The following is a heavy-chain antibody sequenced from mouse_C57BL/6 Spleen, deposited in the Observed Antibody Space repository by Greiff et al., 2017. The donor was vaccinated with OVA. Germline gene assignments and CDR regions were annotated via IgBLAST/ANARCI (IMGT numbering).Heavy chain of an antibody. CDR1: GFTFSSYA. Sequence: EVKLVESGEGLVKPGGSLKLSCAASGFTFSSYAMSWVRQTPEKRLEWVAYISSGGDYIYYADTVKGRFTISRDNARNTLYLQMSSLKSEDTAMYYCTRDRGRYYYAMDDWGQGTSVTVSS. V-gene: IGHV5-9-1*02. CDR3: TRDRGRYYYAMDD. CDR2: ISSGGDYI. J-gene: IGHJ4*01.